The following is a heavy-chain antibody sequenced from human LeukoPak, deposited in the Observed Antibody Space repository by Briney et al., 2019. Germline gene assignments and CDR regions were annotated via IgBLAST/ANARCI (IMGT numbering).Heavy chain of an antibody. Sequence: GGSLRLSCAASGFTFSSYGMHWVRQAPGKGLEWVAVIWYDGSNKYYADSVKGRFTISRDNAKNSLYLQMNSLRAEDTAVYYCARDLMGATTFDYWGQGTLVTVSS. CDR3: ARDLMGATTFDY. CDR2: IWYDGSNK. V-gene: IGHV3-33*01. CDR1: GFTFSSYG. D-gene: IGHD1-26*01. J-gene: IGHJ4*02.